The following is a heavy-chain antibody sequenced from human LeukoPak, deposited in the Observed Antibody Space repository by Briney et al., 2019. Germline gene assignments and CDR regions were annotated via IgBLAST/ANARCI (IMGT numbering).Heavy chain of an antibody. CDR2: ISHSGTT. CDR3: AGDDYSSTYYDNDAFDI. CDR1: GGSISSNSYY. D-gene: IGHD4-11*01. J-gene: IGHJ3*02. Sequence: SETLSLTCAVSGGSISSNSYYWGWIRQPPGKGPEWIGSISHSGTTYYNPSLKSRVTISLDTSKNQFSLKLTSVTAADTAVYYCAGDDYSSTYYDNDAFDIWGQGTMVTVSS. V-gene: IGHV4-39*07.